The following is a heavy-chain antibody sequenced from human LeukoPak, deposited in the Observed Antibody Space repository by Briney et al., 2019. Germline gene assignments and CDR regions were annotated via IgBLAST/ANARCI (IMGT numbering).Heavy chain of an antibody. CDR2: ISGSGGST. D-gene: IGHD3-10*01. CDR3: ASTEYGSGSYYDAEYFQH. V-gene: IGHV3-23*01. Sequence: GGSLGLSCAASGFTFSSYAMSWVRQAPGKGLEWVSAISGSGGSTYYADSVKGRFTISRDNSKNTLYLQMNSLRAEDTAVYYCASTEYGSGSYYDAEYFQHWGQGTLVTVSS. J-gene: IGHJ1*01. CDR1: GFTFSSYA.